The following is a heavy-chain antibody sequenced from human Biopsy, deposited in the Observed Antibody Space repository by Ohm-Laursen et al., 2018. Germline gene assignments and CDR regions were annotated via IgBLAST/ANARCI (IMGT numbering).Heavy chain of an antibody. V-gene: IGHV3-30*18. D-gene: IGHD3-22*01. CDR1: GFIFSSYA. CDR2: ISYDGSKK. CDR3: AKIAFDSSGANTMRDY. J-gene: IGHJ4*02. Sequence: SLRLSCAASGFIFSSYAMHWVRQAPGKGLQWVAFISYDGSKKDYGDSVKGRFTISRDNSKNTLYLQMNNLRAEDTAVYYCAKIAFDSSGANTMRDYWGQGTLVTVLS.